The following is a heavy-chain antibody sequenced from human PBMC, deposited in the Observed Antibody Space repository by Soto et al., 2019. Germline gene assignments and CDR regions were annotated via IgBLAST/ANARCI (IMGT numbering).Heavy chain of an antibody. CDR2: ISGSGGST. CDR3: AKDNVVPSIHYYYGMDV. D-gene: IGHD2-15*01. J-gene: IGHJ6*02. V-gene: IGHV3-23*01. Sequence: WGSLRLSCAASGFTFSSYAMSWVRQAPGKGLEWVSAISGSGGSTYYADSVKGRFTISRDNSKNTLYLQMNSLRAEDTAVYYCAKDNVVPSIHYYYGMDVWGQGTTVTVSS. CDR1: GFTFSSYA.